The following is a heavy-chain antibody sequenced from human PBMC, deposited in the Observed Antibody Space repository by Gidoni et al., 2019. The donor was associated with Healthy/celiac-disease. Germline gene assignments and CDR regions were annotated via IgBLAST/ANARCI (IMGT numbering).Heavy chain of an antibody. CDR3: ARIERLTMIVEGNFDY. Sequence: QLQLQESGPGLVKPSETLSLTCTVSGGSISSSSYYWGWIRQPPGKGLEWIGSIYYSGSTYYNPSLKSRVTISVDTSKNQFSLKLSSVTAADTAVYYCARIERLTMIVEGNFDYWGQGTLVTVSS. CDR1: GGSISSSSYY. J-gene: IGHJ4*02. D-gene: IGHD3-22*01. CDR2: IYYSGST. V-gene: IGHV4-39*01.